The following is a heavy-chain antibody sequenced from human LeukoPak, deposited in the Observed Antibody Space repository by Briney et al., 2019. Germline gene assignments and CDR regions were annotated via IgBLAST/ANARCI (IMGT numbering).Heavy chain of an antibody. D-gene: IGHD3-3*01. CDR1: GYTFTSYG. CDR3: ARVSSTYYDFWSGYLALRYDAFDI. J-gene: IGHJ3*02. CDR2: ISAYNGNT. Sequence: ASVKVSCKASGYTFTSYGISWVRQAPGQGLEWMGWISAYNGNTNYAQKLQGRVTMTTDTSTSTAYMELRSLRSDDTAVYYCARVSSTYYDFWSGYLALRYDAFDIWGQGTMVTVSS. V-gene: IGHV1-18*01.